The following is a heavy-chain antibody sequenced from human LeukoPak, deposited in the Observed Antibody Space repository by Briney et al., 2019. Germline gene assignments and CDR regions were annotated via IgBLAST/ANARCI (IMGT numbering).Heavy chain of an antibody. CDR2: ISDTSDKI. CDR3: ARVRSGYDISWFDY. J-gene: IGHJ4*02. V-gene: IGHV3-21*01. Sequence: PGGSLRLSCAASGFTFKTFSMNWVRQAPGKGLEWVSSISDTSDKIYYTDSLKGRFSISRDNVKNSLYLEMNSLRAEDTAVYYCARVRSGYDISWFDYWGQGTLVTVSS. CDR1: GFTFKTFS. D-gene: IGHD5-12*01.